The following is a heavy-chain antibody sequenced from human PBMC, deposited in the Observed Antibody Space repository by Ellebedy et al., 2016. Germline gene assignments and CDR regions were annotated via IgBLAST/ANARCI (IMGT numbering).Heavy chain of an antibody. J-gene: IGHJ6*02. CDR3: AGGTQVDTAVKYYYYYYGMDV. CDR1: GGTFSSYA. Sequence: SVKVSCXASGGTFSSYAISWVRQAPGQGLEWMGGIIPIFGTANYAQKFQGRVTITADESTSTAYMELSSLRSEDTAVYYCAGGTQVDTAVKYYYYYYGMDVWGQGTTVTVSS. D-gene: IGHD5-18*01. V-gene: IGHV1-69*13. CDR2: IIPIFGTA.